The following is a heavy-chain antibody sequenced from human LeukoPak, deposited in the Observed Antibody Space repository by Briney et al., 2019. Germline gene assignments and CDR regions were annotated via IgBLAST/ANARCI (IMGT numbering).Heavy chain of an antibody. Sequence: PSETLSLTCTVSGGSIRIHYWNWIRQPPGKGLEWIGHIYYSVSTNYNPSLKSRVTISADTSKNQFSLKLSSVTAADTAVYYCARLNLPGSSSVDYWGQGTLVTVSS. D-gene: IGHD6-13*01. CDR1: GGSIRIHY. CDR3: ARLNLPGSSSVDY. J-gene: IGHJ4*02. V-gene: IGHV4-59*08. CDR2: IYYSVST.